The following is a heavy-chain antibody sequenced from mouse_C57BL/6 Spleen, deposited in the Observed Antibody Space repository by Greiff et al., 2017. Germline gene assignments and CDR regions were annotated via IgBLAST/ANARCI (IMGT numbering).Heavy chain of an antibody. CDR1: GYTFTSYW. D-gene: IGHD2-3*01. V-gene: IGHV1-55*01. CDR2: IYPGSGST. Sequence: QVQLQQPGAELVKPGASVKMSCKASGYTFTSYWITWVKQRPGQGLEWIGDIYPGSGSTNYNEKLKSKATLTVDTSSSTAYMQLSSLTSEDSAVYYCARDGYSSYYYAMDYWGQGTSVTVSS. J-gene: IGHJ4*01. CDR3: ARDGYSSYYYAMDY.